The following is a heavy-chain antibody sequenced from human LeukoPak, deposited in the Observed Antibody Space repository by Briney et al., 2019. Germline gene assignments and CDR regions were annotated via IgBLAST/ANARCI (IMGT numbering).Heavy chain of an antibody. D-gene: IGHD4-11*01. J-gene: IGHJ5*02. CDR2: ISSSSSYT. V-gene: IGHV3-11*06. CDR3: AREVPTNNWFDP. CDR1: GFTFINAW. Sequence: GGSLRLSCAASGFTFINAWVSWVRQAPGKGLEWVSYISSSSSYTNYADSVKGRFTIFRDNAKNSLFLQMNSLRAEDTAVYYCAREVPTNNWFDPWGQGTLVTVSS.